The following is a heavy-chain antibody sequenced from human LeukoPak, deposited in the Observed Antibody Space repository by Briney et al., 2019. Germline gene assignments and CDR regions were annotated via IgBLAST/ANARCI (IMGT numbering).Heavy chain of an antibody. CDR3: ARDRGLYMSSLTDY. CDR1: GGSISSGGYY. Sequence: SETLSLTCTVSGGSISSGGYYWSWIRQPPGKGLEWIGYIYHSGSTYYNPSLKSRVTISVDRSKNQFSLKLSSVTAADTAVYYCARDRGLYMSSLTDYWGQGTLVTVSS. V-gene: IGHV4-30-2*01. J-gene: IGHJ4*02. CDR2: IYHSGST. D-gene: IGHD6-13*01.